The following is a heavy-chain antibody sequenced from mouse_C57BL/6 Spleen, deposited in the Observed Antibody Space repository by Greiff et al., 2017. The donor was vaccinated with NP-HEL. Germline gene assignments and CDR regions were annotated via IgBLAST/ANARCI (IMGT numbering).Heavy chain of an antibody. CDR2: IDPSDSET. CDR3: ARWHYGSSYGYFDV. CDR1: GYTFTSYW. J-gene: IGHJ1*03. V-gene: IGHV1-52*01. D-gene: IGHD1-1*01. Sequence: QVQLQQSGAELVRPGSSVKLSCKASGYTFTSYWMHWVKQRPIQGLEWIGNIDPSDSETHYNQKFKDKATLTVDKSSSTAYMQLSSLTSEDSAVYYCARWHYGSSYGYFDVWGTGTTVTVSS.